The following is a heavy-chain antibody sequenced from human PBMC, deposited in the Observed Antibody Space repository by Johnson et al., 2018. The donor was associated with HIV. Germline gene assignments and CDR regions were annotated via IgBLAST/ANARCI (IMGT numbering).Heavy chain of an antibody. D-gene: IGHD3-10*01. CDR2: IWCGGSNK. J-gene: IGHJ3*02. CDR3: ARGQGFLTYGSGMVVGSFDI. Sequence: QVQLVESGGGVVQPGGSLRLSCVASGFTFRQAPGRGLEWEALIWCGGSNKYNADSVKGRFTISRDNSKNTLYLQMNSLRAEDTAVYYCARGQGFLTYGSGMVVGSFDILGQGTMVTVSS. V-gene: IGHV3-33*01. CDR1: GFTF.